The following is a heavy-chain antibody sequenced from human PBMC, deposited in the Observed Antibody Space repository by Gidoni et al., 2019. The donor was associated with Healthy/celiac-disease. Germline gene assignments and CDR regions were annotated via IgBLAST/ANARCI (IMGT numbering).Heavy chain of an antibody. J-gene: IGHJ4*02. CDR1: GGTFRSYA. D-gene: IGHD3-16*01. CDR2: ILPIFGTA. V-gene: IGHV1-69*01. Sequence: QVQLVQSGAEVKTPGSSVKLSCKASGGTFRSYAISWGRQAPGQGREWMGGILPIFGTANYAQKFQGRVTITADESTSTAYMELSSLRSEDTAVYYCAAGGTPTILFPRPEASDYWGQGTLVTVSS. CDR3: AAGGTPTILFPRPEASDY.